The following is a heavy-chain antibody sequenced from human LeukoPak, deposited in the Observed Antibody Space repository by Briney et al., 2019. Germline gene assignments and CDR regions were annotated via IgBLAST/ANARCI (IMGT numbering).Heavy chain of an antibody. Sequence: SETLALTCAVYGGSFSGYYWSWIRQPPGKGLEWIGEINHSGSTNYNPSLKSRVTISVDTSKNQFSLKLSSVTAADTAVYYCAREIPSYYDILTGYYRGYYYYMDVWGKGTTVTISS. J-gene: IGHJ6*03. CDR3: AREIPSYYDILTGYYRGYYYYMDV. D-gene: IGHD3-9*01. V-gene: IGHV4-34*01. CDR1: GGSFSGYY. CDR2: INHSGST.